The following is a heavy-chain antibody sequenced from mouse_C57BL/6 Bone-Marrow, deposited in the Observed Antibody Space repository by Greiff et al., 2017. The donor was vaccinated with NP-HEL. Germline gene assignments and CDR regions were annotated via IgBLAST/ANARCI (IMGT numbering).Heavy chain of an antibody. V-gene: IGHV1-82*01. CDR1: GYAFSSSW. J-gene: IGHJ2*01. D-gene: IGHD1-1*01. Sequence: VQLQQSGPELVKPGASVKISCKASGYAFSSSWMNWVKQRPGTGLEWIGRIYPGDGDTTYNGKFKGKATLTADKSSSTAYMQLSSLTSEDSAVYFCARSDYYGSRYFDYWGQGTTLTVSS. CDR3: ARSDYYGSRYFDY. CDR2: IYPGDGDT.